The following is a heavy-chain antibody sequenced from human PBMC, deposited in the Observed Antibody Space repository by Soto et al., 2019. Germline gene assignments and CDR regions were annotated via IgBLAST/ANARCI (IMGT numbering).Heavy chain of an antibody. CDR3: ASSNIVVVAAATRQDAFDI. CDR2: IYYSGST. D-gene: IGHD2-15*01. V-gene: IGHV4-39*01. CDR1: GGSISSSSYY. Sequence: PSETLSLTXTVSGGSISSSSYYWGWIRQPPGKGLEWIGSIYYSGSTYYNPSLKSRVTISVDTSKNQFSLKLSSVTAADTAVYYCASSNIVVVAAATRQDAFDIWGQGTMVTVSS. J-gene: IGHJ3*02.